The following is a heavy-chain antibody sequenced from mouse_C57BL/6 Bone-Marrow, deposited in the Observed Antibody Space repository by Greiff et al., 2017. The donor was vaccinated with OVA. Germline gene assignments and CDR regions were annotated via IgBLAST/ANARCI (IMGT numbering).Heavy chain of an antibody. V-gene: IGHV14-4*01. CDR2: IDPENGDT. Sequence: VQLQQSGAELVRPGASVKLSCTASGFKIKDDYMHWVKQRPEQGLEWIGWIDPENGDTAYASKFQGKATITADTSSNTAYLQLSSLTSEDTAVYYCTLIYYYGSYYFDYWGQGTTLTVSS. CDR3: TLIYYYGSYYFDY. CDR1: GFKIKDDY. J-gene: IGHJ2*01. D-gene: IGHD1-1*01.